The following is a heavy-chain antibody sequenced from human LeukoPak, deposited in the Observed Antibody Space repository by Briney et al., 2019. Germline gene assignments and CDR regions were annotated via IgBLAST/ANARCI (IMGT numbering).Heavy chain of an antibody. J-gene: IGHJ2*01. CDR3: ARIPGFGESYWYFTL. CDR2: INWSGGST. CDR1: GGSFSGYY. V-gene: IGHV3-20*04. Sequence: ETLSLTCAVYGGSFSGYYWSWIRQPPGKGLEWVSGINWSGGSTGYADSVKGRFTISRDNAKNSLYLQMNSLRTEDTALYYCARIPGFGESYWYFTLWGRVTLVTVSS. D-gene: IGHD3-10*01.